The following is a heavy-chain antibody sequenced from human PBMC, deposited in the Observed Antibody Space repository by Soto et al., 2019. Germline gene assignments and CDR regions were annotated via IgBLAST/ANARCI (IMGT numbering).Heavy chain of an antibody. V-gene: IGHV1-69*12. D-gene: IGHD1-1*01. CDR3: ASPTKPLYYYYGMDV. CDR2: VIPIFGTA. CDR1: GGTFSSYA. Sequence: QVQLVQSGAEVKKPGSSVKVSCKASGGTFSSYAISWVRQAPGQGLEWMGGVIPIFGTANYAQKFQGRVTITADESTSTAYMELSSLRSEDTAVYYCASPTKPLYYYYGMDVWGQGTKVTVSS. J-gene: IGHJ6*02.